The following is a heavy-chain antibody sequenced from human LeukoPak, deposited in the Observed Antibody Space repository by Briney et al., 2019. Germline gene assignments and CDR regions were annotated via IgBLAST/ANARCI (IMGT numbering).Heavy chain of an antibody. Sequence: GGSLRLSCAASGFTFSSYAMHWVRQAPGKGLEWVAVISYDGSNKYYADSVKGRFTISRDNSKNTLYLQMNSLRAEDTAVYYCAREPVLRYPYGMDVWGQGTTVTVSS. CDR3: AREPVLRYPYGMDV. CDR2: ISYDGSNK. CDR1: GFTFSSYA. V-gene: IGHV3-30*04. D-gene: IGHD3-9*01. J-gene: IGHJ6*02.